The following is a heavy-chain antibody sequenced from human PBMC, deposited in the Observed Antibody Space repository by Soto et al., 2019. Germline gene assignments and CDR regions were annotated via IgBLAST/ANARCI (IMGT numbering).Heavy chain of an antibody. CDR3: ARGDATKIVVTTYYAMDV. D-gene: IGHD4-17*01. J-gene: IGHJ6*02. Sequence: QVQLVQSGAEVKKPGSSVKVCCKASGGSLSNYGISWVRQSPGQGLEWMGGIITVFGTANYAQKFQGRVTITADESTNIVYMDVTSLRSEDTAVSYCARGDATKIVVTTYYAMDVWGQGTTVTVSS. CDR1: GGSLSNYG. CDR2: IITVFGTA. V-gene: IGHV1-69*01.